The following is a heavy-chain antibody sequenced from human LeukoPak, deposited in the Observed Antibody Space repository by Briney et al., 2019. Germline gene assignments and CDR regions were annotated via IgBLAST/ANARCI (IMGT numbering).Heavy chain of an antibody. CDR3: ARDLWFGELLNWFDP. CDR2: ISYDGSNK. D-gene: IGHD3-10*01. Sequence: GGSLSLSCAASGFTFSSYAMHWVRQAPGKGLEWVAVISYDGSNKYYADSVKGRFTISRDNSKNTLYQQMNSLRAEDTAVYYCARDLWFGELLNWFDPWAREPWSPSPQ. CDR1: GFTFSSYA. J-gene: IGHJ5*02. V-gene: IGHV3-30*04.